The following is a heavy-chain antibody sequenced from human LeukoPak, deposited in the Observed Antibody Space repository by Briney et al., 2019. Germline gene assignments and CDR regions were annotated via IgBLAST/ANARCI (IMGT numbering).Heavy chain of an antibody. CDR1: GFTFSSSA. J-gene: IGHJ4*02. V-gene: IGHV3-23*01. Sequence: GGSLRLSCAASGFTFSSSAMSWVRQAPGKGLEWVSTISGSGAYYADSVKGRFTISRDNSKNTLYLQMNSLRAEDTAIYYCAKSGYNRFDYWGQGTLVTISS. CDR3: AKSGYNRFDY. D-gene: IGHD5-24*01. CDR2: ISGSGA.